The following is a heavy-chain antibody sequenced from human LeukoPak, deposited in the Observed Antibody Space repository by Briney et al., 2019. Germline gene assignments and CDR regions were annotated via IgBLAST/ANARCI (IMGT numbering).Heavy chain of an antibody. CDR3: ARETQYSGSYQPFDY. CDR1: GYTFTSYG. J-gene: IGHJ4*02. D-gene: IGHD1-26*01. Sequence: GASVKVSCKASGYTFTSYGISWVRQAPGQGLEWMGWISAYNGNTNYAQKLQGRVTMTTDTSTSTAYMELRSLRSDDTAVYYCARETQYSGSYQPFDYWGQGTLVTVSS. V-gene: IGHV1-18*01. CDR2: ISAYNGNT.